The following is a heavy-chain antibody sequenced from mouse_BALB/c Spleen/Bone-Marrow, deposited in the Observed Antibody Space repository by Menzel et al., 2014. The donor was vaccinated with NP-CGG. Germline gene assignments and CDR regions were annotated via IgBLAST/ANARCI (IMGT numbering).Heavy chain of an antibody. Sequence: EVHLVESGGGLVQPGGSRKLSCAASGFTFSSFGMHWVRQAPERGLEWVAYISSGSSTIFYADTVKSRFTISRDNPKNTLFLQMTSLRSEDTAMYYCTRGGNWEDFDYWGQGTTLTVSS. D-gene: IGHD4-1*01. J-gene: IGHJ2*01. CDR2: ISSGSSTI. V-gene: IGHV5-17*02. CDR3: TRGGNWEDFDY. CDR1: GFTFSSFG.